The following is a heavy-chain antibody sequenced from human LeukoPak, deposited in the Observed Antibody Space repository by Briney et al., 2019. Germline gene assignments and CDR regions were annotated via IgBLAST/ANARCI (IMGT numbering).Heavy chain of an antibody. CDR2: FDPEDGET. Sequence: ASVKVSCKVSGYTVSELAIEWVRQAPGKGLEWMGGFDPEDGETIYAQKFQGRVSMTEDSSTDTAYMELSSLRSEDTAVYYCARALFGVVIIPGYWGQGTLVTVSS. CDR3: ARALFGVVIIPGY. D-gene: IGHD3-3*01. J-gene: IGHJ4*02. CDR1: GYTVSELA. V-gene: IGHV1-24*01.